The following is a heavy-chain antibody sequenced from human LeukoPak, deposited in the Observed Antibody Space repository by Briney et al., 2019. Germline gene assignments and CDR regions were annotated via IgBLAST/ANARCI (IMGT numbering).Heavy chain of an antibody. CDR1: GFTFGSYS. CDR3: ARGTAAGTSRFDY. CDR2: ISDSSSTI. J-gene: IGHJ4*02. V-gene: IGHV3-48*01. Sequence: GGSLRLSCAASGFTFGSYSMNWVRQAPGKGLQWVSYISDSSSTIHYADSVKGRFTISRDNAQNSLYLQMNSLRAEDTAIYYCARGTAAGTSRFDYWGQGTLVTVSS. D-gene: IGHD6-13*01.